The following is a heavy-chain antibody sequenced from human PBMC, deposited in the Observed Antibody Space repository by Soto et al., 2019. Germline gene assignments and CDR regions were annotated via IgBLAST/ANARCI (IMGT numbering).Heavy chain of an antibody. V-gene: IGHV1-18*01. CDR1: GYTFTSYG. CDR3: AREPPRYCISTICSNKNPDY. D-gene: IGHD2-2*01. J-gene: IGHJ4*01. Sequence: QVQLVQSGAEVKKPGASVKVSCKASGYTFTSYGISWVRQAPGQGLEWMGWISAYNGNTNYAQKLQGRVTMTTDTSTSTAYMELSSLLSDDTAVYYCAREPPRYCISTICSNKNPDYSGHRTLVTFSS. CDR2: ISAYNGNT.